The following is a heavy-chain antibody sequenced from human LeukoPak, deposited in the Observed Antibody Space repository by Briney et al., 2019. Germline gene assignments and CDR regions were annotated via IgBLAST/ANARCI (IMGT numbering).Heavy chain of an antibody. D-gene: IGHD6-19*01. CDR2: MYISGST. CDR3: ARQTMGIAVAEFDY. CDR1: GVSVTNYY. V-gene: IGHV4-4*07. Sequence: SETLTLTCTVSGVSVTNYYWAWIRQPAGKGLEWIGRMYISGSTNYKPSLKSRITISIDKTKNQFSLKLSSVTAADTAVYYCARQTMGIAVAEFDYWGQGTLVTVSS. J-gene: IGHJ4*02.